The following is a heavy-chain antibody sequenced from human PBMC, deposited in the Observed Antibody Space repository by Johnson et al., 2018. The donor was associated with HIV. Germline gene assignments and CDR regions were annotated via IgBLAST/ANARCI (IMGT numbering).Heavy chain of an antibody. V-gene: IGHV3-53*01. CDR3: ARVPYSSGWYSAFDI. D-gene: IGHD6-19*01. Sequence: VRLVESGGGLIQPGGSLRLSCAASGFSVSNNYMSWVRQAPGKGLEWVSVMYSGGRTYYEDAAKGGLTIFRDNSKNTLYLQMNSLRAEDSAVYYCARVPYSSGWYSAFDIWGQGTMFTVSS. J-gene: IGHJ3*02. CDR2: MYSGGRT. CDR1: GFSVSNNY.